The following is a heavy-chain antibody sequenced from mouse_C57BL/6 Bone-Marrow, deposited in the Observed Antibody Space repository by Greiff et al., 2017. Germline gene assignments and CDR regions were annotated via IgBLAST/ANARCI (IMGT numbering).Heavy chain of an antibody. CDR3: ARDYYGSSYLYYFDY. CDR2: IYPGSGST. J-gene: IGHJ2*01. CDR1: GYTFTSYW. V-gene: IGHV1-55*01. Sequence: QVQLQQSGAELVKPGASVKMSCKASGYTFTSYWITWVKQRPGQGLEWIGDIYPGSGSTNYNEKFKRKATLTVDTSSSTAYMQLSSLTSEDSAVYYCARDYYGSSYLYYFDYWGQGTTLTVSS. D-gene: IGHD1-1*01.